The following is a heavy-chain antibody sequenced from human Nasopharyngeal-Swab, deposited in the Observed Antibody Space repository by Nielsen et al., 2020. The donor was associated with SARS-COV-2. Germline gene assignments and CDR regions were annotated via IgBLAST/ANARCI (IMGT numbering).Heavy chain of an antibody. D-gene: IGHD1-26*01. J-gene: IGHJ4*02. CDR2: MNAGPGNR. Sequence: ASVKVSCKASGYSITAHAIHWVRQAPGQRPEWMGWMNAGPGNREYSQKFQGRVTFSTDTSASTTYMELRSLSSEDTAEYYCARSGIVGAPGFDHWGQGTLVTV. V-gene: IGHV1-3*01. CDR3: ARSGIVGAPGFDH. CDR1: GYSITAHA.